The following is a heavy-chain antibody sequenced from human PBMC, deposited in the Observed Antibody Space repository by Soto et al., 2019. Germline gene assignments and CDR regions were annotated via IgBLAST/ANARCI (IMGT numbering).Heavy chain of an antibody. Sequence: SETLSLTCAVSGGSISSSNWWSWVRQPPGKGLEWIGEIYHSGSTNYNPSLKSRVTISVDKSKNQFSLKLSSVTAADTAVYYCAWRYCGGDYYYDYWSQGTQVTVSS. J-gene: IGHJ4*02. V-gene: IGHV4-4*02. CDR2: IYHSGST. CDR1: GGSISSSNW. D-gene: IGHD2-21*02. CDR3: AWRYCGGDYYYDY.